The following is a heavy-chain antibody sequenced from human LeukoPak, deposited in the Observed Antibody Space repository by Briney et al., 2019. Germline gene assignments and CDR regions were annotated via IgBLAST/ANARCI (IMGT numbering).Heavy chain of an antibody. Sequence: PSETLSLTCTVSGGSTSSYYWSWIRQPPGKGLEWIGYIYYSGSTNYNPSLKSRVTISVDTSKNQFSLKLSSVTAADTAVYYCASSLYYDFWSGSLDYWGQGTLVTVSS. CDR3: ASSLYYDFWSGSLDY. D-gene: IGHD3-3*01. CDR1: GGSTSSYY. CDR2: IYYSGST. V-gene: IGHV4-59*01. J-gene: IGHJ4*02.